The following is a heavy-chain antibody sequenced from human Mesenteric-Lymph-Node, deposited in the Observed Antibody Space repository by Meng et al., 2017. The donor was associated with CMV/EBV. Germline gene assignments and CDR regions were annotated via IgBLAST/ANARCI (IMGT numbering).Heavy chain of an antibody. V-gene: IGHV4-39*01. J-gene: IGHJ5*02. CDR3: ARPHYYGSGSSHWFDP. D-gene: IGHD3-10*01. Sequence: QLQLQESGPGLVKPSETLSLTCTVSGGSISSSSYYWGWIRQPPGKGLEWIGSIYYSGSTYYNPSLKSRVTISVDTFKNQFSLKLSSVTAADTAVYYCARPHYYGSGSSHWFDPWGQGTLVTVSS. CDR2: IYYSGST. CDR1: GGSISSSSYY.